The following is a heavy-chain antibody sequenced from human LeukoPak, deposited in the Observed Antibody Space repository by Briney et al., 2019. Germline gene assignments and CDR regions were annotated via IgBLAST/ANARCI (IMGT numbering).Heavy chain of an antibody. J-gene: IGHJ4*02. Sequence: TGESLRLSCAASGFTFSSYGMHWVRKAPGKGLEWVAVIWYDGSDKYYADSVKGRFTISRDNSKNTLYLQMNSLRAEDTAVYYCARDGCSGGSCYGIDYWGQGTLVTVSS. CDR2: IWYDGSDK. CDR1: GFTFSSYG. V-gene: IGHV3-33*01. CDR3: ARDGCSGGSCYGIDY. D-gene: IGHD2-15*01.